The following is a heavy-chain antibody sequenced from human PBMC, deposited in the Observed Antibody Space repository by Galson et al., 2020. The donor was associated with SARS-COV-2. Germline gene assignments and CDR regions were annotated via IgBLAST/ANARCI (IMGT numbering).Heavy chain of an antibody. J-gene: IGHJ4*02. Sequence: GGSLRLSCAASGFTFSNHGMHWVRQAPGKGLEWVAVIWYDGSNKYYADSVKGRFTVSRDNSNNTLFLQMSSLRVDDTAVYYCVKERMATLDYWGQGTLVTVSS. CDR1: GFTFSNHG. D-gene: IGHD5-12*01. CDR3: VKERMATLDY. CDR2: IWYDGSNK. V-gene: IGHV3-33*06.